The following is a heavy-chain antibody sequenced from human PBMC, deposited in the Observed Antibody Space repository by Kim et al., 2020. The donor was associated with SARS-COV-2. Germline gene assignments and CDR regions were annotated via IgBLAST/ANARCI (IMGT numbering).Heavy chain of an antibody. Sequence: RFTISRDNSKNTLYVQMNSLRAEDTAVYYCAKGGQLTTVTQYYYFYYMDVWGKGTTVTVSS. CDR3: AKGGQLTTVTQYYYFYYMDV. J-gene: IGHJ6*03. D-gene: IGHD4-4*01. V-gene: IGHV3-23*01.